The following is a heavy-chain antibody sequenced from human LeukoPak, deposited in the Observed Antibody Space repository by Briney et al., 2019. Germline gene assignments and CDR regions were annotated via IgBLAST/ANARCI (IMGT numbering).Heavy chain of an antibody. CDR2: INSDGSST. D-gene: IGHD2-21*01. Sequence: QTGGSLRLSCAASGFTFSSYWMHWVRQAPGRGLVWVSRINSDGSSTSYADSVKGRFTISRDNAKNTLYLQMNSLRAEDTAVYYCARGLRILYYFDYWGQGTLVTVSS. J-gene: IGHJ4*02. CDR3: ARGLRILYYFDY. CDR1: GFTFSSYW. V-gene: IGHV3-74*01.